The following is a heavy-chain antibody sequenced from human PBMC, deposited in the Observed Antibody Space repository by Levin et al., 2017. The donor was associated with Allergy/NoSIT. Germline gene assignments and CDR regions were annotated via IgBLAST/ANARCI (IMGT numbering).Heavy chain of an antibody. CDR1: GFTFSSYS. V-gene: IGHV3-21*01. Sequence: GESLKTSCAASGFTFSSYSMNWVRQAPGKGLEWVSSISSRSSYIYYADSVKGRFTISRDNAKNSLYLQMNSLRAEDTAVYYCARVEDTAMAIDYWGQGTLVTVSS. CDR3: ARVEDTAMAIDY. J-gene: IGHJ4*02. D-gene: IGHD5-18*01. CDR2: ISSRSSYI.